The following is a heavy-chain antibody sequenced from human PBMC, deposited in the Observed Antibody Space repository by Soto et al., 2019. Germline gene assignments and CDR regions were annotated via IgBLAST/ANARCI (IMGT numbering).Heavy chain of an antibody. J-gene: IGHJ5*02. CDR2: IVVGSGNT. Sequence: ASVKVSCKASGFTFTSSAVQWVRQARGQRLEWIGWIVVGSGNTNYAQKFQGRVTITRDESTSTAYMELSSLRSEDTAVYYCARHSTGTTRYNWFDPWGQGTLVTVSS. D-gene: IGHD1-7*01. CDR3: ARHSTGTTRYNWFDP. V-gene: IGHV1-58*01. CDR1: GFTFTSSA.